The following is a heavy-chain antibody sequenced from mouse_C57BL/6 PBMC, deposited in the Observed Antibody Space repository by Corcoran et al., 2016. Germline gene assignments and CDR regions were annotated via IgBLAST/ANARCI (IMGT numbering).Heavy chain of an antibody. CDR2: IDPANGNT. CDR1: GFNIKNTY. J-gene: IGHJ3*01. CDR3: ASDGHPWFAY. Sequence: EVQLQQSVAELVRPGASVKLSCTASGFNIKNTYLHWVKQRPEQGLEWIGRIDPANGNTKYAPQFQGKATITADTSSNTAYLQPSILTSEDNAIYDGASDGHPWFAYWCQGTLVTVSA. V-gene: IGHV14-3*01. D-gene: IGHD1-2*01.